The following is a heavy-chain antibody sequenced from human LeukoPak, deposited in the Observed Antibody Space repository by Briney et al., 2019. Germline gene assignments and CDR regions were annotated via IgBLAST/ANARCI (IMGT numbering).Heavy chain of an antibody. Sequence: SETLSLTCTVSGGSISSYYWSWIRQPPGKGLEWIGYIYYSGSTNYNPSLKSRVTISVDTSKNQFSLELSSVTAADTAVYYCARHSSVTTTYYYGMDVWGQGTTVTVSS. CDR2: IYYSGST. J-gene: IGHJ6*02. V-gene: IGHV4-59*08. CDR1: GGSISSYY. CDR3: ARHSSVTTTYYYGMDV. D-gene: IGHD4-11*01.